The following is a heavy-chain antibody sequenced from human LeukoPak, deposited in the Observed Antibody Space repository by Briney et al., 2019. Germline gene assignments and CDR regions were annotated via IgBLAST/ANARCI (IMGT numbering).Heavy chain of an antibody. CDR1: GFTFSSYA. Sequence: GGSLRLSCAASGFTFSSYAMHWVRQAPGKGLEYVSAISSNGGSTYYANSVKGRFTISRDNSKNTLYLQMGSLRAEDMAVYYCARDGTAGATTRYYYGMDVWGQGTTVTVSS. V-gene: IGHV3-64*01. J-gene: IGHJ6*02. CDR3: ARDGTAGATTRYYYGMDV. CDR2: ISSNGGST. D-gene: IGHD1-26*01.